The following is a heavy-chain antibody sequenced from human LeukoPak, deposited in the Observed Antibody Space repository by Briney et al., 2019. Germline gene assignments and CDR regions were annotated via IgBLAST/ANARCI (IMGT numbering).Heavy chain of an antibody. Sequence: PGRPLRLSCAASGFTFSSYGMHWVHQAPGKGLEWVAVISYDGSNKYYADSVKGRFTISRDNSKNTLYLQMNSLRAEDTAVYYCAKGGWLRLSYYFDYWGQGTLVTVSS. CDR2: ISYDGSNK. V-gene: IGHV3-30*18. D-gene: IGHD5-12*01. CDR1: GFTFSSYG. CDR3: AKGGWLRLSYYFDY. J-gene: IGHJ4*02.